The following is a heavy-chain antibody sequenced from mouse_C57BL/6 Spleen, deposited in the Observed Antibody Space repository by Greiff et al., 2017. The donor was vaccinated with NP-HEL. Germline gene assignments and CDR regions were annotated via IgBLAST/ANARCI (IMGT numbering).Heavy chain of an antibody. V-gene: IGHV1-69*01. Sequence: VQLQQPGAELVMPGASVKLSCNASGYTFTSYWMHWVKQRPGQGLEWIGEIDPSDSYTNYNQKFKGKSTLTVDKSSSTAYMQLSSLTSEDSAVYYCARGSTVEMAYWGQGTLVTVSA. CDR1: GYTFTSYW. CDR3: ARGSTVEMAY. CDR2: IDPSDSYT. D-gene: IGHD1-1*01. J-gene: IGHJ3*01.